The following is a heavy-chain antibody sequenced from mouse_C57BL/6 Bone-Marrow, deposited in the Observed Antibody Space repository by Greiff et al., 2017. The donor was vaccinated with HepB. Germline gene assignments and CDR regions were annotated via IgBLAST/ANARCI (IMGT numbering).Heavy chain of an antibody. Sequence: EVQRVESGPGLVKPSQSLSLTCSVTGYSITSGYYWNWIRQFPGNKLEWMGYISYDGSNNYNPSLKNRISITRDTSKNQFFLKLNSVTTEDTATYYCAREGRYDYDGYWGQGTTLTVSS. CDR2: ISYDGSN. J-gene: IGHJ2*01. D-gene: IGHD2-4*01. CDR3: AREGRYDYDGY. CDR1: GYSITSGYY. V-gene: IGHV3-6*01.